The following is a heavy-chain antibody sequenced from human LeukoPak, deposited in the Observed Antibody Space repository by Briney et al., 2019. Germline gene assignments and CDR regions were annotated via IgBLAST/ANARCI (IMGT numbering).Heavy chain of an antibody. CDR3: ARHLRGEQQLSGFGY. CDR1: GGSISSYY. CDR2: IYYSGST. Sequence: SETLSLTCTVSGGSISSYYWSWIRQPPGKGLEWIGYIYYSGSTKYNPSLRSRVTISADTSKNQFSLKLSSVTAADTAVYYCARHLRGEQQLSGFGYWGQGTLVTVSS. V-gene: IGHV4-59*08. D-gene: IGHD6-13*01. J-gene: IGHJ4*02.